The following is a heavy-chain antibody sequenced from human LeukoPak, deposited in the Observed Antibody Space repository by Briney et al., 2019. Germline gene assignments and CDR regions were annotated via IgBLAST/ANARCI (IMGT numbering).Heavy chain of an antibody. CDR3: AKDRGVWAFDI. V-gene: IGHV3-30-3*01. CDR2: ISYDGSNK. D-gene: IGHD3-10*01. J-gene: IGHJ3*02. CDR1: GITLSSYD. Sequence: PGGSLRLSCAASGITLSSYDMHWVRQAPGKALEWVAVISYDGSNKVYADSVKGRFTISRDNSKNTLDLQMNSLRAEDTAVYYCAKDRGVWAFDIWGQGTMVTVSS.